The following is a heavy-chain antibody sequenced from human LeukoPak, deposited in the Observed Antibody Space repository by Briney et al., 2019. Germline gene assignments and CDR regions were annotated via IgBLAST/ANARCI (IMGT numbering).Heavy chain of an antibody. V-gene: IGHV1-2*02. Sequence: ASVKVSCKASGYTFTGYYMHWVRQAPGQGLEWMGWINPNSGGTNYAQKFQGRVTMTRDTSISTAYMELSRLRSDDTAVYYCARAIWFGELLRYYYGMDVWGQGTTVTVSS. CDR3: ARAIWFGELLRYYYGMDV. CDR1: GYTFTGYY. CDR2: INPNSGGT. D-gene: IGHD3-10*01. J-gene: IGHJ6*02.